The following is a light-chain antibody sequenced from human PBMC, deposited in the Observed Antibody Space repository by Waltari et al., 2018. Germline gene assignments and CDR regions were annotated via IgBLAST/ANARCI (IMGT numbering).Light chain of an antibody. CDR3: NSYASSNTRV. V-gene: IGLV2-14*03. J-gene: IGLJ3*02. CDR1: SSEVGGYNY. Sequence: QSALTQAASVSGSPGQPITISCTGTSSEVGGYNYVSWYQQHPGKAPKLIIYDVSSRPSGVSNRFSGSKSGNTASLTISGLQAEDEADYYCNSYASSNTRVFGGGTKVTVL. CDR2: DVS.